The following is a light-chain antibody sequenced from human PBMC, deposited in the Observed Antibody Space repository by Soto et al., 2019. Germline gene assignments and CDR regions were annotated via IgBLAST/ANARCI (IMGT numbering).Light chain of an antibody. V-gene: IGKV1-5*01. CDR1: QSISSW. CDR2: DAS. CDR3: QQYNYFWA. Sequence: DIQMTQSPSTLSASVGDRVTITCRASQSISSWLAWYQQKPGKAPKLLIYDASNLESGVPPRFSGGGSGTEFSLTISSLQPDDFATYYCQQYNYFWAFGQGTMGDIK. J-gene: IGKJ1*01.